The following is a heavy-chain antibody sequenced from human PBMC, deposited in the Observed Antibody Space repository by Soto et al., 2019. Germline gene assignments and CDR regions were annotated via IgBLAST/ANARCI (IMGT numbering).Heavy chain of an antibody. CDR2: INPNSGAT. J-gene: IGHJ3*02. V-gene: IGHV1-2*02. Sequence: ASVKVSCKASGYTFSDYYIHWVRQAPGQGPEWMGWINPNSGATHYAEKFQGRVTMTRDTSISTAYMDLTRLTSDDTAVYYCAREWRGPQANIAFNMWGEGTRDTVPS. CDR3: AREWRGPQANIAFNM. CDR1: GYTFSDYY.